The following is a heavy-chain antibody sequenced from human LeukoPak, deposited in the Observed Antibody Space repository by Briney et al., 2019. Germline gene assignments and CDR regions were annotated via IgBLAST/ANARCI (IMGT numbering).Heavy chain of an antibody. Sequence: GGSLRLSCAASGFTFSSYWMSWVRQAPGKGLEWVSAISGSGGSTYYADSVKGRLTISRDNSKNTLYLQMNSLRAEDTAVYYCAKGGLLARYCSSTSCSMEHWGQGTLVTVSS. CDR2: ISGSGGST. CDR1: GFTFSSYW. D-gene: IGHD2-2*01. CDR3: AKGGLLARYCSSTSCSMEH. V-gene: IGHV3-23*01. J-gene: IGHJ1*01.